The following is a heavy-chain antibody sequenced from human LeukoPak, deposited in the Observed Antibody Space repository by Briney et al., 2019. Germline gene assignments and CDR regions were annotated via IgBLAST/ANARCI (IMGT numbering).Heavy chain of an antibody. CDR3: ARDDILTGYYVDNAFDI. D-gene: IGHD3-9*01. J-gene: IGHJ3*02. Sequence: SETLSLTCAVSGYSISSGYYWGWIRQPPGKGLEWIGSIYHSGSTYYNPSLKSRVTISVDTSKNQFSLKLSSVTAAGTAVYYCARDDILTGYYVDNAFDIWGQGTMVTVSS. V-gene: IGHV4-38-2*02. CDR1: GYSISSGYY. CDR2: IYHSGST.